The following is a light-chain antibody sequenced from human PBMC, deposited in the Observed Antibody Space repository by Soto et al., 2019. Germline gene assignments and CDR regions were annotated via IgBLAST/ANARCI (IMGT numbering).Light chain of an antibody. Sequence: QSVLTQPPSESGAPGQTVTISCTGSSSNIGAGYDVHWYQQLPGTAPKLLIYGNSNRPSGVPDRFSGSKSGTSASLAITGLQAEDEADYYCQSYDSSLSRVFGGGTKLTVL. J-gene: IGLJ2*01. V-gene: IGLV1-40*01. CDR2: GNS. CDR1: SSNIGAGYD. CDR3: QSYDSSLSRV.